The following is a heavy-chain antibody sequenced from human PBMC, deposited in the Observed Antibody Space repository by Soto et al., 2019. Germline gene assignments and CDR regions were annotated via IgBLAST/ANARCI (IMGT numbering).Heavy chain of an antibody. D-gene: IGHD2-21*01. J-gene: IGHJ4*02. V-gene: IGHV5-51*01. CDR3: ARAYPGSPPIDY. Sequence: PGESLKISCEGSGYTFTVHWIGWVRQMPGKGLEWMRIIYPRNSEIRYSPYLQGQVTISADKSISTAYLQLSSLKASDTAMYYGARAYPGSPPIDYWVQGTLVTGSS. CDR1: GYTFTVHW. CDR2: IYPRNSEI.